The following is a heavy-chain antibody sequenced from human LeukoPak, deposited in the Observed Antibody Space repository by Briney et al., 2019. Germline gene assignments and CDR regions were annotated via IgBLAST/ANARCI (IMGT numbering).Heavy chain of an antibody. D-gene: IGHD6-13*01. CDR2: IWYDGSNK. J-gene: IGHJ1*01. V-gene: IGHV3-33*08. CDR3: ARDPSSQGYFQH. Sequence: GGSLRLSCAASGFTFSTYGMHWVRQAPGKGLEWVAVIWYDGSNKYYADSVKGRFTISRDNSKNTLYLQMNSLRAEDTAVYYCARDPSSQGYFQHWGQGTLVTVSS. CDR1: GFTFSTYG.